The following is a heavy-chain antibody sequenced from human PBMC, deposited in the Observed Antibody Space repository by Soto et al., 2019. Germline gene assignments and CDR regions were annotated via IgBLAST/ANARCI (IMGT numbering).Heavy chain of an antibody. V-gene: IGHV4-61*01. CDR1: GGSVISGSYY. Sequence: QVQLQESGPGLVKPSETLSLTCTVSGGSVISGSYYWSWIRQPPGKGLEWVGCISDTGSGDYNPSLKSRVTISVPTSKRQFSLRLISVTAADTAVYYCARAHSGYDPLGMDVWGQGTTVTVS. CDR2: ISDTGSG. J-gene: IGHJ6*02. CDR3: ARAHSGYDPLGMDV. D-gene: IGHD5-12*01.